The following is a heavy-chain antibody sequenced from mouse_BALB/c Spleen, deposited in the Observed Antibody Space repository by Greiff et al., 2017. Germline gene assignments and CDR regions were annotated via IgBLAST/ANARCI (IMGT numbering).Heavy chain of an antibody. Sequence: VMLVESGPELVKPGASVKISCKASGYAFSSSWMNWVKQRPGQGLEWIGRIYPGDGDTNYNGKFKGKATLTADKSSSTAYMQLSSLTSVDSAVYFCARHYYGNFDYWGQGTTLTVSS. D-gene: IGHD2-1*01. V-gene: IGHV1-82*01. CDR2: IYPGDGDT. CDR3: ARHYYGNFDY. J-gene: IGHJ2*01. CDR1: GYAFSSSW.